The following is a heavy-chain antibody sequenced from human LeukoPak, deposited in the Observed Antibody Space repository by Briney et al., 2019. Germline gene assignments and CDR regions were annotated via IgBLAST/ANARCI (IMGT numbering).Heavy chain of an antibody. J-gene: IGHJ4*02. CDR1: GYTFTGYY. D-gene: IGHD3-3*01. CDR2: ISAYNGNT. CDR3: ARARFSDLIDY. V-gene: IGHV1-18*04. Sequence: VASVKVSCKASGYTFTGYYMHWVRQAPGQGLEWMGWISAYNGNTNYAQKLQGRVTMTTDTSTSTAYMELRSLRSDDTAVYYCARARFSDLIDYWGQGTLVTVSS.